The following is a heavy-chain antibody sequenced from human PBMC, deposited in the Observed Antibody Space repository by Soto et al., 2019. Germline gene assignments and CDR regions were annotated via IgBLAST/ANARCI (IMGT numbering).Heavy chain of an antibody. J-gene: IGHJ6*02. CDR2: ITPFVDTS. CDR3: ASTSYCNGSGCYSRHYYGMDV. CDR1: GGTFSKYS. V-gene: IGHV1-69*06. D-gene: IGHD2-21*01. Sequence: QVRLVQSGAEVKKPGSSVKVSCKVSGGTFSKYSLSWVRQTPGQGLEWMGGITPFVDTSNYAQRFLGRVTITADKSTNTAFWKVRGLKSEDRALYFGASTSYCNGSGCYSRHYYGMDVWGQGTTVTVSS.